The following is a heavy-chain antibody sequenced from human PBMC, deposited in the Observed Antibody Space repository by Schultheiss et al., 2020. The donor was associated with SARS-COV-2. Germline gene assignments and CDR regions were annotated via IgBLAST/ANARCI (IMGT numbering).Heavy chain of an antibody. CDR2: IHDSGIT. CDR3: ARGNDFVYFFDS. Sequence: SETLSLTCTVSGVSISSYCWNWIRQSPGKGLEWIGFIHDSGITNYNPSLKSRVTISVDTSKNQFSLKLTSLTAADMAIYYCARGNDFVYFFDSWGQGTLVTVSS. J-gene: IGHJ4*02. CDR1: GVSISSYC. V-gene: IGHV4-59*08. D-gene: IGHD3-3*01.